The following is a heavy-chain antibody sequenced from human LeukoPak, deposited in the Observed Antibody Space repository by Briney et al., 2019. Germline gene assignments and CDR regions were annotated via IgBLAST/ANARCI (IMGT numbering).Heavy chain of an antibody. CDR1: GGSFSGYY. CDR3: ARSRTRGADY. Sequence: SETLTLTCAVYGGSFSGYYWSWIRQAPGKGLEWIGEINHSGSTNYNPSLKSRVTISVDTSKNQFSLKLSSVTAADTAVYYCARSRTRGADYWGQGTLVTVSS. J-gene: IGHJ4*02. D-gene: IGHD1-14*01. CDR2: INHSGST. V-gene: IGHV4-34*01.